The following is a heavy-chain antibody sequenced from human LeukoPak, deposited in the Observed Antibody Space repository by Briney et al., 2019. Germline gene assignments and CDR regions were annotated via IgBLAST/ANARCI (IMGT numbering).Heavy chain of an antibody. CDR1: GYSFSSYW. D-gene: IGHD3-22*01. V-gene: IGHV5-51*01. J-gene: IGHJ4*02. CDR3: ARQRLLLPPYFDY. Sequence: GESLKISCQGSGYSFSSYWIGWVRQMPGKGPEWMGLIYPGDSDTRYSPSFQGQVTISADKSISTVYLQWSSLKASDTAIYYCARQRLLLPPYFDYWGQGTLVTVTS. CDR2: IYPGDSDT.